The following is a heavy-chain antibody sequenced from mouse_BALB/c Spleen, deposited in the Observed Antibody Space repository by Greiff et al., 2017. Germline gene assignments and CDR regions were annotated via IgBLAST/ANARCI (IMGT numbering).Heavy chain of an antibody. J-gene: IGHJ4*01. CDR3: ARVGEYGNHYAMDY. CDR2: ISDGGSYT. D-gene: IGHD2-10*02. Sequence: DVKLVESGGGLVKPGGSLKLSCAASGFTFSDYYMYWVRQTPEKRLEWVATISDGGSYTYYPDSVKGRFTISRDNAKNNLYLQMSSLKSEDTAMYYCARVGEYGNHYAMDYWGQGTSVTVSS. V-gene: IGHV5-4*02. CDR1: GFTFSDYY.